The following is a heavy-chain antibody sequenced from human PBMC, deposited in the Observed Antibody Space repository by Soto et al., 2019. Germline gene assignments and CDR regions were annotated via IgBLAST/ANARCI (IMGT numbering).Heavy chain of an antibody. Sequence: EVQLLESGGTLVQPGGSLRLSCAASGFTFSTYAMNWVRQAPGKGLEWVSGIGASGGSTYYSDSLKGRFTISRDNSRNTVLLQMKCLRAEDTAVYYCAKSLWVGATTEGIDYWGQGTLVTVSS. CDR2: IGASGGST. CDR1: GFTFSTYA. J-gene: IGHJ4*02. D-gene: IGHD1-26*01. CDR3: AKSLWVGATTEGIDY. V-gene: IGHV3-23*01.